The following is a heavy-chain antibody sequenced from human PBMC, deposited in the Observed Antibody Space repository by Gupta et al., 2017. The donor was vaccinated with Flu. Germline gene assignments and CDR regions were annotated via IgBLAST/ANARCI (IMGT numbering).Heavy chain of an antibody. CDR1: AFTFRSYW. Sequence: EVQLVSSGGGLVQPWGSLRLSFSPFAFTFRSYWMSWVRQAPGKGLEWVANIKQDGSEKYYVDSVKGRFTISRENAKNSLYLQMNSLRAEETAVYYCARARGYDFWSGYSDFDYWGQGTLVTVSS. J-gene: IGHJ4*02. V-gene: IGHV3-7*01. D-gene: IGHD3-3*01. CDR2: IKQDGSEK. CDR3: ARARGYDFWSGYSDFDY.